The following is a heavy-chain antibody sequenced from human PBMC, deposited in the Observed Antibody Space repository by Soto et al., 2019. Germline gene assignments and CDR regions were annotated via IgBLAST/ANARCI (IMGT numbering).Heavy chain of an antibody. CDR1: GGSTNHSSYY. CDR3: VRRRGGWNVRGSIIDY. J-gene: IGHJ4*02. CDR2: IYYSGSS. D-gene: IGHD1-1*01. V-gene: IGHV4-39*01. Sequence: SQSRSGTWTVSGGSTNHSSYYRGWKRQPPGKGLEWIGSIYYSGSSYYNPSLKSRVTISGATSKDQFSLKLSPVTAADTAVSYCVRRRGGWNVRGSIIDYWGEGTLVTV.